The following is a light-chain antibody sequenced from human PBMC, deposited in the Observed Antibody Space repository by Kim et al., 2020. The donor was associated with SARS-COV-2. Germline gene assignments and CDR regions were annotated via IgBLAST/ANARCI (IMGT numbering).Light chain of an antibody. CDR2: KAS. V-gene: IGKV1-5*03. CDR1: QSISNW. Sequence: SASVVDRVTITCRASQSISNWLAWYQQKPGKAPKLLIYKASSLQSGVSSRFSGSGSGTHFTLTISSLQPDDFATYYCQQFNSYPFTFGQGTKLEI. J-gene: IGKJ2*01. CDR3: QQFNSYPFT.